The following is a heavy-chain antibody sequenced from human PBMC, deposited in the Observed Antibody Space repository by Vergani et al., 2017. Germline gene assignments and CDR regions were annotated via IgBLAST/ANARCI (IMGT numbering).Heavy chain of an antibody. CDR2: ISSSSSYI. CDR1: GFTFSSYS. J-gene: IGHJ4*02. D-gene: IGHD4-17*01. V-gene: IGHV3-21*04. Sequence: EVQLVESGGGLVKPGGSLRLSCAASGFTFSSYSMNWVRQAPGKGLEWVSSISSSSSYIYYADSVKGRFTISRDNSKNTLYLQMNSLRAEDTAVYYCNYGDYGGFDYWGQGTLVTVSS. CDR3: NYGDYGGFDY.